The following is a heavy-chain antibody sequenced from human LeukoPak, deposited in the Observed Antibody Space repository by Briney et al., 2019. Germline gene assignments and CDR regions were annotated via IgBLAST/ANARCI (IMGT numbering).Heavy chain of an antibody. V-gene: IGHV3-21*01. Sequence: GGSLRLSCAAPGFTFSSYSMNWVRQAPGKGLEWVSSISSSSSYIYYADSVKGRFTISRDNAKNSLYLQMNSLRAEDTAVYYCARAPPLAHSTIWGQGTLVTVSS. CDR1: GFTFSSYS. CDR3: ARAPPLAHSTI. J-gene: IGHJ4*02. CDR2: ISSSSSYI. D-gene: IGHD1-1*01.